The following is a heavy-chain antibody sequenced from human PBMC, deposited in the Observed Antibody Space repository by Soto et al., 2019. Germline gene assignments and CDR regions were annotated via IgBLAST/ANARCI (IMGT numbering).Heavy chain of an antibody. D-gene: IGHD3-16*01. V-gene: IGHV4-39*07. CDR3: ARAPSTFGGNTFDN. CDR1: GGSISSSSYY. Sequence: SETLSLTCTVSGGSISSSSYYWGWIRQPPGKGLEWIGEINHSGSTDYNPSLKRRVIISVDTSKNQFSLHLSSVTAADTAVYYCARAPSTFGGNTFDNWGQGTLVTVSS. CDR2: INHSGST. J-gene: IGHJ4*02.